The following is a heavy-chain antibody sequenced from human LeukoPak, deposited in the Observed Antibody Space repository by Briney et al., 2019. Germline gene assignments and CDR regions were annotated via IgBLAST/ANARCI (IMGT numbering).Heavy chain of an antibody. CDR1: GGSISSYY. CDR2: IYYSGST. J-gene: IGHJ4*02. V-gene: IGHV4-59*01. CDR3: ASNDGEADY. D-gene: IGHD3-10*01. Sequence: SGTLSLTCTVSGGSISSYYWSWIRQPPGKGLEWIGYIYYSGSTNYNPSLKSRVTISVDTSKNQFSLKLSSVTAADTAVYYCASNDGEADYWGQGTLVTVSS.